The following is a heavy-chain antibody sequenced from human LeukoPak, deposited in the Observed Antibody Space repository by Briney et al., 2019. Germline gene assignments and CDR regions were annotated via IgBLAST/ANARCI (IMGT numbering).Heavy chain of an antibody. D-gene: IGHD3-22*01. CDR1: GFTFSIYA. Sequence: GGSLRLSCAASGFTFSIYAMSWGRQAPGKGLRWVSSITSSGEGTYYADSVKGRFTISRENSENMLYWQMNSLRVEDTAVYFCAKDRPNYYGSNGHYYRRDGDYWGQGTLVTVSS. V-gene: IGHV3-23*01. CDR3: AKDRPNYYGSNGHYYRRDGDY. J-gene: IGHJ4*02. CDR2: ITSSGEGT.